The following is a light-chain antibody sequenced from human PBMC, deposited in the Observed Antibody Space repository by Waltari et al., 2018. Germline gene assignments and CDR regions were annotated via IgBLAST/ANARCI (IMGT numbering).Light chain of an antibody. CDR1: SSNIGTPYD. J-gene: IGLJ1*01. CDR3: QSYDTSLGGSYV. CDR2: AGF. Sequence: VLTQPPSVSGAPGQRVTISCTGSSSNIGTPYDVNWYQQLPGTAPKLRIPAGFRRPSGVPDRLSASGSGASASLAITGLQAEDEGDYYCQSYDTSLGGSYVFGSGTKVTVL. V-gene: IGLV1-40*01.